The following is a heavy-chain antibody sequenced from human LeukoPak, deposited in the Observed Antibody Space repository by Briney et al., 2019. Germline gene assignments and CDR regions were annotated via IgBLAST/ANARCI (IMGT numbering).Heavy chain of an antibody. Sequence: ASVKVSCKASGYTFTSYGISCGRQAPGQGLEWMGWISGYNGNTNYAQKLQGRVTMTTDTSTSTAYMELRSLRSDDTAVYYCARDGVGNMAGTGETEYWGQGTLVTVSS. V-gene: IGHV1-18*01. J-gene: IGHJ4*02. D-gene: IGHD6-19*01. CDR1: GYTFTSYG. CDR3: ARDGVGNMAGTGETEY. CDR2: ISGYNGNT.